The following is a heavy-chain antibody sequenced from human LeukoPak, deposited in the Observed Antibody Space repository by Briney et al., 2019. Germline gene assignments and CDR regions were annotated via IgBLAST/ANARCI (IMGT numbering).Heavy chain of an antibody. CDR2: IIPIFGTA. CDR3: ASAEGSGSAFLDY. Sequence: GSSVKVSCKASGGTFSSYAISWVRQAPGHGLEWMGGIIPIFGTANYAQKFQGRVTITADKSTSTAYMELSSLRSEDTAVYYCASAEGSGSAFLDYWGQGTLVTVSS. CDR1: GGTFSSYA. D-gene: IGHD3-10*01. J-gene: IGHJ4*02. V-gene: IGHV1-69*06.